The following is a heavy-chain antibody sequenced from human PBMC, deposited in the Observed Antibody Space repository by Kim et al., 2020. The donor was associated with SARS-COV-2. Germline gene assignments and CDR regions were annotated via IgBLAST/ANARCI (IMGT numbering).Heavy chain of an antibody. Sequence: SETLSLTCTVSGGSVNTADYYWTWIRQPPGKGLEGIGYIYVSGITNYNSSLKSRVTISVDTSKDQFSLKLSSVTAEDTAVVYCARLGSALDYWGQGTQVT. CDR1: GGSVNTADYY. CDR3: ARLGSALDY. D-gene: IGHD1-26*01. J-gene: IGHJ4*02. CDR2: IYVSGIT. V-gene: IGHV4-61*08.